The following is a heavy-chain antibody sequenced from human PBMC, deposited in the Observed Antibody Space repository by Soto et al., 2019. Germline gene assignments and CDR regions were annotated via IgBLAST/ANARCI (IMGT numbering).Heavy chain of an antibody. CDR3: ARVGRAIRGIITYDY. CDR2: ITHTGGT. CDR1: GASFGGYY. D-gene: IGHD3-10*01. V-gene: IGHV4-34*01. J-gene: IGHJ4*02. Sequence: QVQLQQWGAGLLKPSETLSLNCAVYGASFGGYYWNWIRQPPGKGLEWIGDITHTGGTNYNPSLQGRVTISRDKSKSQFSLNLTSVTAADTAVYYCARVGRAIRGIITYDYWGPGTLVTVSS.